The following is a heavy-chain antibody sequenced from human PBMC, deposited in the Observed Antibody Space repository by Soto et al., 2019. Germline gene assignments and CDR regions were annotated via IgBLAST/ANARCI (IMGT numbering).Heavy chain of an antibody. CDR1: GFSFSNAW. CDR3: TTDAGSGKGYYYGMDV. J-gene: IGHJ6*02. Sequence: EVPLVESGGGSVKPGGSLRLSCAGSGFSFSNAWMSWVRQAPGKGLEWVGRIKSKTHGETTGYAAPVKGRFTISRDDPKNTLHLQMNNLKMEDTAVYYCTTDAGSGKGYYYGMDVWGQGTTVTVSS. D-gene: IGHD3-10*01. V-gene: IGHV3-15*01. CDR2: IKSKTHGETT.